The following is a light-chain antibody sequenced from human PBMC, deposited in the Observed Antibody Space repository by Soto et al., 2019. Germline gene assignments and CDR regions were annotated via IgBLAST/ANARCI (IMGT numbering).Light chain of an antibody. CDR3: LQHKTYPQT. CDR2: AAS. Sequence: DTQMTQSPSSLSASVGDRVIITCRASQDIRIDLGWYQQKPGKAPKRLVYAASSLQTGVPSRFSGSGSGTEFTLTISSLQPEDFATYFCLQHKTYPQTFGQGTKVDIK. V-gene: IGKV1-17*01. CDR1: QDIRID. J-gene: IGKJ1*01.